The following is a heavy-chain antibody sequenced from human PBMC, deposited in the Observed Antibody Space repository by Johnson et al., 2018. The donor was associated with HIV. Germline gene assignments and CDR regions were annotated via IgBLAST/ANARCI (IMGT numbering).Heavy chain of an antibody. CDR1: GFTFSNYG. V-gene: IGHV3-30*02. J-gene: IGHJ3*02. D-gene: IGHD6-13*01. CDR3: ARVEGGSSSNAFDI. CDR2: IQYDDNNE. Sequence: QVQLVESGGDVVQPGGSLRLSCAASGFTFSNYGFHWVRQAPGKGLEWVAFIQYDDNNEYYADSVKGRFTMSRDISKNTVHLQMNSLRAEDTAVYYCARVEGGSSSNAFDIWGQGTMVTVSS.